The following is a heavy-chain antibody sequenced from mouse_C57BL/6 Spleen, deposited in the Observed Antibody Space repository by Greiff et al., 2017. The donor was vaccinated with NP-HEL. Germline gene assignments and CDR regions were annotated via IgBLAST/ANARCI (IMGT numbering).Heavy chain of an antibody. Sequence: EVKVVESGGGLVKPGGSLKLSCAASGFTFSSYAMSWVRQTPEKRLEWVATISDGGSYTYYPDNVKGRFTISRDNAKNNLYLQMSHLKSEDTAMYYCARDRDWYFDVWGTGTTVTVSS. CDR1: GFTFSSYA. V-gene: IGHV5-4*01. J-gene: IGHJ1*03. CDR3: ARDRDWYFDV. CDR2: ISDGGSYT. D-gene: IGHD3-1*01.